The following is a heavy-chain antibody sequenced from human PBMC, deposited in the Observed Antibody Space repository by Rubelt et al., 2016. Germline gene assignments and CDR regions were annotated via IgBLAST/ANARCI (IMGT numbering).Heavy chain of an antibody. D-gene: IGHD3-22*01. Sequence: QVQLVESGGGVVQPGRSLRLSCAASGFTFSSYGMHWVRQAPGKGLEWVAVIWYDGSNKYYADSVKGRFTISRDNSENTLYLQMNSLRPEDTAAYYCAGNYYDSSGFYPWGQGTLVSVST. V-gene: IGHV3-33*01. CDR1: GFTFSSYG. J-gene: IGHJ5*02. CDR3: AGNYYDSSGFYP. CDR2: IWYDGSNK.